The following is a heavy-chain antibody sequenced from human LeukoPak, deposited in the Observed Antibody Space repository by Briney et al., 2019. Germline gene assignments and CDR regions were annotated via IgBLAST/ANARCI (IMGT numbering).Heavy chain of an antibody. CDR1: GFTFSAYA. Sequence: PGGSLRLSCAASGFTFSAYAISWVRQAPGKGLQWVSAISGSGGITYYADSVKGRFTISRHNSRNTLYLQRNSLRAEDTAVYYCAKHDPRRVVITDWFDPWGQGTLVTVSS. J-gene: IGHJ5*02. CDR3: AKHDPRRVVITDWFDP. CDR2: ISGSGGIT. V-gene: IGHV3-23*01. D-gene: IGHD3-22*01.